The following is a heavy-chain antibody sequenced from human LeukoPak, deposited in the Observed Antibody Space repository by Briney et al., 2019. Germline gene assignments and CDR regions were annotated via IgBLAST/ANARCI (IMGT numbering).Heavy chain of an antibody. Sequence: ASVKVSCKASGYTFSSFGISWVRQAPGQGLEWMGWISIYSGNTKYGQKFQGRVTLTTDTSTNTAYMELKSLRSDDTAIYYCARDFLYDRTGRSSSGLDRWGQGTLVTVSS. CDR1: GYTFSSFG. J-gene: IGHJ5*02. V-gene: IGHV1-18*01. CDR2: ISIYSGNT. CDR3: ARDFLYDRTGRSSSGLDR. D-gene: IGHD3-22*01.